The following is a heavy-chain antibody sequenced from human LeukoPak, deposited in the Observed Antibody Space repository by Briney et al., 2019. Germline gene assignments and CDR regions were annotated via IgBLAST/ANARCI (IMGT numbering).Heavy chain of an antibody. D-gene: IGHD5-24*01. V-gene: IGHV3-30*01. CDR3: AXDLFDVVEMATMALGY. Sequence: GRSLRLSCAASGFTFSSYAMHWVRQAPGKGLEWVAVISYDGSNKYYADSVKGRFTISRDNSKNTLYLQMNSLRAEDTAVYYCAXDLFDVVEMATMALGYWGQGTLVTVSS. CDR2: ISYDGSNK. J-gene: IGHJ4*02. CDR1: GFTFSSYA.